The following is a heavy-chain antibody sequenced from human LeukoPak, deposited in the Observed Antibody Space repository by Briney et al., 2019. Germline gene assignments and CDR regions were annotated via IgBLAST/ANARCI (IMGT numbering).Heavy chain of an antibody. J-gene: IGHJ6*02. CDR3: AREDYGDSLYGMDV. D-gene: IGHD4-17*01. CDR1: GFTVSSNY. V-gene: IGHV3-53*01. CDR2: IYSGGST. Sequence: GGSLRLSCAASGFTVSSNYMSWVRQAPGKGLEWVSVIYSGGSTYYADSVKGRFTISRDNSKNTLYLRMNSLRAEDTAVYYCAREDYGDSLYGMDVWGQGTTVTVSS.